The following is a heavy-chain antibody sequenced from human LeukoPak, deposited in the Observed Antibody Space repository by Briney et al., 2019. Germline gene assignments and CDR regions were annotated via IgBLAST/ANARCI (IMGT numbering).Heavy chain of an antibody. CDR1: GGSISSYSYY. CDR3: ARQGIRGQWLVHFDY. D-gene: IGHD6-19*01. J-gene: IGHJ4*02. Sequence: SETLSLSCTVSGGSISSYSYYWGWIRQPPGKGLEWIGSINYSGSTNYTPSLKTRVTISVDTSRDQFSLKMSSVTAADTAVYYCARQGIRGQWLVHFDYWGQGTLVTVSS. CDR2: INYSGST. V-gene: IGHV4-39*01.